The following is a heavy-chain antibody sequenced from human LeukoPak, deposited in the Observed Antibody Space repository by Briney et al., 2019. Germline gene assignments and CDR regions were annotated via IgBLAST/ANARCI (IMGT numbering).Heavy chain of an antibody. D-gene: IGHD1-26*01. Sequence: SETLSLTCAVYGGSFSGYYWSWIRQPPGKGLEWIGYIYYTGSISYNPSLKSRVTMSLDASKNQFSLELNSVTPADTAVYYCARGGNYWPQWWFDPWGRGTLVSVSS. CDR2: IYYTGSI. V-gene: IGHV4-59*01. CDR1: GGSFSGYY. CDR3: ARGGNYWPQWWFDP. J-gene: IGHJ5*02.